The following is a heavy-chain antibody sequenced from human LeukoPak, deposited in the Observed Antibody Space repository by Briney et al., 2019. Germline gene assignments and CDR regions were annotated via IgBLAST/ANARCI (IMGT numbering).Heavy chain of an antibody. J-gene: IGHJ4*02. D-gene: IGHD3-3*01. V-gene: IGHV3-7*01. CDR1: GFMFSRYS. CDR2: LKESGIEK. CDR3: ARWRGAQSEFDY. Sequence: PGGSLRLSYVGSGFMFSRYSMGWVRQAPGKGLEFVAHLKESGIEKEYVDSVKGRFTISRDNAENLLYLQMNSLRAEDTALYFCARWRGAQSEFDYWGQGTQVTVSS.